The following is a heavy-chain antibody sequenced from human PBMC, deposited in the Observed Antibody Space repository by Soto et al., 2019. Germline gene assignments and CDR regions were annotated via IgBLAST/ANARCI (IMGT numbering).Heavy chain of an antibody. D-gene: IGHD1-26*01. Sequence: PSETLSLTCTVSGGSISSYYWSRIRQPPGKGLEWIGYIYYSGSTNYNPSLKSRVTISVDTSKNQFSLKLSSVTAADTAVYYCARDMGATLDYWGQGTPVTVSS. CDR3: ARDMGATLDY. V-gene: IGHV4-59*01. CDR1: GGSISSYY. CDR2: IYYSGST. J-gene: IGHJ4*02.